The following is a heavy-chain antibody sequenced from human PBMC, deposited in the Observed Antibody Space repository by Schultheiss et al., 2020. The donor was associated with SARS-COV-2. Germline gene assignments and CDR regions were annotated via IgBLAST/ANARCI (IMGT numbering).Heavy chain of an antibody. CDR1: GFTFSSYG. J-gene: IGHJ4*02. CDR3: AKGDRPGYCSGGSCYPFDY. CDR2: ISYNGSNK. V-gene: IGHV3-30*18. Sequence: GGSLRLSCAASGFTFSSYGMHWVRQAPGKGLEWVPVISYNGSNKYYADSVKGRFTISRDNSKNTLYLQMNSLRAEDTAVYYCAKGDRPGYCSGGSCYPFDYWGQGTLVTVSS. D-gene: IGHD2-15*01.